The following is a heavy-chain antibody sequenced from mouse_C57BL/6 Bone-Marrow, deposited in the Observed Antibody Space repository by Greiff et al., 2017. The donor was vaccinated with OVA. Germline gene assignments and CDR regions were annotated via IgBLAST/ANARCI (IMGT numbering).Heavy chain of an antibody. CDR1: GYTFTSYG. J-gene: IGHJ2*01. Sequence: VKLQQSGAELARPGASVKLSCKASGYTFTSYGISWVKQRTGQGLEWIGEIYPRSGNTYYNEKFKGKATLTADKSSSTAYMELRSLTSEDSAVYFCAIDYGSSGYYFDYWGQGTTLTVSS. CDR2: IYPRSGNT. D-gene: IGHD1-1*01. V-gene: IGHV1-81*01. CDR3: AIDYGSSGYYFDY.